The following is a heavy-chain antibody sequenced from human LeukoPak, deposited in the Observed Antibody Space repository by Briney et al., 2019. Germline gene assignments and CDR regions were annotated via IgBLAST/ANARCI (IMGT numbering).Heavy chain of an antibody. D-gene: IGHD6-19*01. CDR2: ITSSSSYI. V-gene: IGHV3-21*01. J-gene: IGHJ6*03. Sequence: PGGSLRLSCAASGFTFSTYNMNWVRRAPGKGLEWVSSITSSSSYIYYADSVKGRFTISRDNAKNSLYLQMNSLRAEDTAVYYCARRKAVRNYYYMDVWGKGTTVTVSS. CDR1: GFTFSTYN. CDR3: ARRKAVRNYYYMDV.